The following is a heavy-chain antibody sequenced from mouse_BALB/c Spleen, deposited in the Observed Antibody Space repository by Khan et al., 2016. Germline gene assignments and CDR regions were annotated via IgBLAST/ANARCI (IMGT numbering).Heavy chain of an antibody. D-gene: IGHD1-2*01. V-gene: IGHV3-8*02. J-gene: IGHJ3*01. CDR2: ISHSGDS. CDR1: GDSITSGH. Sequence: VQLKESGPSLAKPSQTLSPTCSVTGDSITSGHWNWIRKFPGNKFDFMGYISHSGDSYYNPSLKSRISITRDTSKNQYYLQLNSVTTEDTATYYCATWDYYGSAFAYWGQGTLVTVSA. CDR3: ATWDYYGSAFAY.